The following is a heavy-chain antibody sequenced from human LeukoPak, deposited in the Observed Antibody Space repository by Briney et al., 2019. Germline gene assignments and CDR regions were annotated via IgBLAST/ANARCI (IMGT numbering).Heavy chain of an antibody. D-gene: IGHD5-24*01. Sequence: GGSLRLSCAASGFTFRDYNIHWVRQAPAKGLEWVALIEDHGRKKYYADSVMGRFTISRDNSKNTLLLQMNSLRAEDTAIYYCVKDGGRGGYSFSLAYWGQGTLVTVSS. CDR2: IEDHGRKK. CDR3: VKDGGRGGYSFSLAY. V-gene: IGHV3-30*02. CDR1: GFTFRDYN. J-gene: IGHJ4*02.